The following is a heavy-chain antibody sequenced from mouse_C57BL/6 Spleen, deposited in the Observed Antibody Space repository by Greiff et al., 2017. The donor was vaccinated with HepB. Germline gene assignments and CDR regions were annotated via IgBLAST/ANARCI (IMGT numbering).Heavy chain of an antibody. J-gene: IGHJ2*01. V-gene: IGHV1-69*01. Sequence: VQLQQPGAELVMPGASVKLSCKASGYTFTSYWMHWVKQRPGQGLEWIGEIDPSDSYTNYNQKFKGKSTLTVDKSSSTAYMQLSSLTSEDSAVYYCARYDGNYLYYVDYWGQGTTLTVSS. D-gene: IGHD2-3*01. CDR1: GYTFTSYW. CDR3: ARYDGNYLYYVDY. CDR2: IDPSDSYT.